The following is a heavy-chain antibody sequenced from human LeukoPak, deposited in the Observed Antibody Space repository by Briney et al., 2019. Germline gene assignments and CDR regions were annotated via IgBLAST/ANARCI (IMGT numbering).Heavy chain of an antibody. CDR2: ISWNSGSI. Sequence: GGSLRLSCAASGFTFDDYAMHWVRQAPGKGLEWVSGISWNSGSIGYADSVKGRFTISRDNAKNSLYLQMNSLRAEDTALYYCAKGGPGRPPLHWGQGTLVTVPS. J-gene: IGHJ4*02. V-gene: IGHV3-9*01. D-gene: IGHD1-26*01. CDR3: AKGGPGRPPLH. CDR1: GFTFDDYA.